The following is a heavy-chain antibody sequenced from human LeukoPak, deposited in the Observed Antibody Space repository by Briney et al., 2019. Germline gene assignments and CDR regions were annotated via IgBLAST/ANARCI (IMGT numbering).Heavy chain of an antibody. J-gene: IGHJ4*02. D-gene: IGHD6-13*01. CDR3: VAGDYVDY. V-gene: IGHV3-30*04. CDR2: ISYDGSNK. Sequence: PGRSLRLSCAASGFTFSSYAMHWVRQAPGKGLEWVAFISYDGSNKYYADSVKGRFTISRDNSKNTLYLQMNSLRAEDTAVYYCVAGDYVDYWGQGTLVTVSS. CDR1: GFTFSSYA.